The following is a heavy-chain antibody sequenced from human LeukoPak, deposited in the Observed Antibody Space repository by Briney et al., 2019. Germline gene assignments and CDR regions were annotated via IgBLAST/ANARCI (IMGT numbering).Heavy chain of an antibody. CDR1: GFTFSSYG. V-gene: IGHV3-30*02. CDR2: IRYDGSNK. J-gene: IGHJ6*03. Sequence: GGSLRLSCAASGFTFSSYGMHWVRQAPGKGLEWVAFIRYDGSNKYYADSVKGRFTISRDNSKNTLYLQMNSLRAEDTAVYYYAKGDYGGNPNYYYYMDVWGKGTTVTVSS. CDR3: AKGDYGGNPNYYYYMDV. D-gene: IGHD4-23*01.